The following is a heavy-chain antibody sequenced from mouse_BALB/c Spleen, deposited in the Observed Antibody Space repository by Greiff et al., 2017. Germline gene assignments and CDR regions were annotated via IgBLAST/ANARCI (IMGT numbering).Heavy chain of an antibody. CDR2: IYPSDSYT. V-gene: IGHV1-69*02. Sequence: QVQLQQPGSELVRPGASVKLSCKASGYTFTSYWMHWVKQRPGQGLEWIGNIYPSDSYTNYNQKFKDKATLTVDKSSSTAYMQLSSPTSEDSAVYYCTRGVSLDYWGQGTTLTVSS. CDR1: GYTFTSYW. J-gene: IGHJ2*01. CDR3: TRGVSLDY.